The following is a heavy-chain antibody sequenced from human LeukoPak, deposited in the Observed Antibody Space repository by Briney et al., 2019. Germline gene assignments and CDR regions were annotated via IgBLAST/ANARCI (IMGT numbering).Heavy chain of an antibody. V-gene: IGHV3-21*04. Sequence: PGGSLRLSCAASGFTFSSYSMNWVRHAPGKGLEWVSSISSSSSYIYYADSVKGRFTISRDNAKNSLYLQMNSLRDADTAVYYCARHSGGAVARPRFDCWGQGTLVTVSS. CDR1: GFTFSSYS. CDR2: ISSSSSYI. CDR3: ARHSGGAVARPRFDC. D-gene: IGHD6-19*01. J-gene: IGHJ4*02.